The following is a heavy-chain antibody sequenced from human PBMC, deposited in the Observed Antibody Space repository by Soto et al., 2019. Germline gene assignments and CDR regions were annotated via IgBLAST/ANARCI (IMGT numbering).Heavy chain of an antibody. V-gene: IGHV1-18*01. CDR3: ARDGGGWYGMGYYYGMDV. CDR2: ISAYNGNT. D-gene: IGHD6-19*01. Sequence: GTSVKVSCKASGYTFTSYGISWVRQAPGQGLEWMGWISAYNGNTKYAQKLQGRVTMTADKSTSTAYMELRSLRSDDTAVYYCARDGGGWYGMGYYYGMDVWGQGTTVTVSS. J-gene: IGHJ6*02. CDR1: GYTFTSYG.